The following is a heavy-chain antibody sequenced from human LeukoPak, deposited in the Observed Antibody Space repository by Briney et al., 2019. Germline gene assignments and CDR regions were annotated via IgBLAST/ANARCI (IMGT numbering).Heavy chain of an antibody. CDR2: MYYSANA. V-gene: IGHV4-59*08. D-gene: IGHD1-14*01. CDR1: GGSVTSYY. J-gene: IGHJ5*02. Sequence: SETLSLTCTVSGGSVTSYYWTWIRQPPGKGLEWIGSMYYSANANYNPSLNSRVSMSVDPSKNQFSLRLSSVTAADTAIYYCARRRTPDYWFDPWGQGTLVTVSS. CDR3: ARRRTPDYWFDP.